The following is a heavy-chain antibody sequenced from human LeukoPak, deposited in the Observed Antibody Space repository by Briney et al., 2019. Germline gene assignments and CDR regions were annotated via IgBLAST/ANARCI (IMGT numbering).Heavy chain of an antibody. CDR1: GGSISSDY. CDR2: ISHSGST. V-gene: IGHV4-59*08. J-gene: IGHJ4*02. Sequence: SETLSLTCTVSGGSISSDYWSWIRQPPGKGLEWIGYISHSGSTNYNPSLKSRVTISVDTSKKQFSLRVNSVTAADTAVYYCARLATAGYLNYWGQGTLVAVSS. CDR3: ARLATAGYLNY. D-gene: IGHD6-19*01.